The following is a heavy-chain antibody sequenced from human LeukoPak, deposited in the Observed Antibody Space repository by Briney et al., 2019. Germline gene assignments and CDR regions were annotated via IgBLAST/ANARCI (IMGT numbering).Heavy chain of an antibody. D-gene: IGHD3-10*01. CDR1: GVTFSNYW. CDR2: IKQDGSAR. J-gene: IGHJ6*02. Sequence: GGSLRLSCTDSGVTFSNYWMTWVRQAPGQGLEWVANIKQDGSARDYADSVKGRFTISRDSAKNSLFLQMNSLRAEDAAVYYCARYSSRSGRLDVWGQGTTVSVS. CDR3: ARYSSRSGRLDV. V-gene: IGHV3-7*01.